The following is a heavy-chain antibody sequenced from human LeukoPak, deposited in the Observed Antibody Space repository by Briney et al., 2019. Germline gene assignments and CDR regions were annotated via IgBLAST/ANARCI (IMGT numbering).Heavy chain of an antibody. Sequence: GGSLRLSCAASGLTVSTTYMSWVRQAPEKGLEWVSIIYSGDRTYYADSVKGRFTISIDNSKNTLSLQMNRLRPEDTAMYYCARDMGGTFDYWGQGTLVTVSS. CDR2: IYSGDRT. V-gene: IGHV3-53*01. CDR1: GLTVSTTY. D-gene: IGHD2-15*01. CDR3: ARDMGGTFDY. J-gene: IGHJ4*02.